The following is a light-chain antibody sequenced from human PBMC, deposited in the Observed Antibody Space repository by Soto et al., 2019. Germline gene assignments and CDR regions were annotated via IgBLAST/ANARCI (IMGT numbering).Light chain of an antibody. V-gene: IGKV3-20*01. CDR2: GRS. Sequence: EIVLTQSPGPLSLSPGNSAALSCRASQSVTGDKVAWYQQRPGQAPRLLIYGRSTRATDIPARFRGSGSGTDYTLTINRLEHEDFALYYCQQYGNSPFTFGQGTKLEI. CDR1: QSVTGDK. CDR3: QQYGNSPFT. J-gene: IGKJ2*01.